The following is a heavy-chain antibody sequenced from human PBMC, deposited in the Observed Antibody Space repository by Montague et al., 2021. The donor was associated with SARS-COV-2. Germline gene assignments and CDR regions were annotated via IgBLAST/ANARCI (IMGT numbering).Heavy chain of an antibody. Sequence: TLSLTCTVSGGSISSGGYYWSWIHQHPGKGLEWIGYIYYSGSTYYNPSLKSRVTISVDTSKNQFSLKLSSVTAADTAVYYCARSAPSSFRDILTGYYSSDGLDVWGQGTTVTVSS. CDR2: IYYSGST. D-gene: IGHD3-9*01. V-gene: IGHV4-31*03. J-gene: IGHJ6*02. CDR3: ARSAPSSFRDILTGYYSSDGLDV. CDR1: GGSISSGGYY.